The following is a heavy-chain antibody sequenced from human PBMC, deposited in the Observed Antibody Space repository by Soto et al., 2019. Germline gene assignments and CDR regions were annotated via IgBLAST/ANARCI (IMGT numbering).Heavy chain of an antibody. Sequence: LRLSCAASGFTFSSYAMSWVRQAPGKGLEWVSAISGSGGSTSYAQKFQGRVTMTRDTSTSTVYMELSSLRSEDTAVYYCAREEVVEQLIWFDPWGQGTLVTVSS. CDR1: GFTFSSYA. J-gene: IGHJ5*02. CDR3: AREEVVEQLIWFDP. CDR2: ISGSGGST. V-gene: IGHV3-23*01. D-gene: IGHD6-6*01.